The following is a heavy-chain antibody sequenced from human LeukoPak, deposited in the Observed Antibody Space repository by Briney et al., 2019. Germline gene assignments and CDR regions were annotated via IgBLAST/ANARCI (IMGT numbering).Heavy chain of an antibody. V-gene: IGHV4-59*01. D-gene: IGHD5-12*01. CDR3: ARGDDYKSTLFDY. CDR2: INYSGRT. Sequence: SETLSLTCSVSGGSISRYYWNWIRQPPGKGLEWIGYINYSGRTNYNPSLKSRVIISVDTSKNQFSLKLSSATAADTAVYYCARGDDYKSTLFDYWGQGALVTVSS. J-gene: IGHJ4*02. CDR1: GGSISRYY.